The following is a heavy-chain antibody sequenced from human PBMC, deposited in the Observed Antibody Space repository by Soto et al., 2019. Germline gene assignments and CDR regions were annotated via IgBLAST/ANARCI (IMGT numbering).Heavy chain of an antibody. CDR3: ATDLTGGGIRDYYYGMDV. CDR1: GYTLTELS. D-gene: IGHD5-18*01. V-gene: IGHV1-24*01. Sequence: ASVKVSCKVSGYTLTELSMHWVRQAPGKGLEWMGGFDPEDGETIYAQKFQGRVTMTEDTSTDTAYMELSSLRSEDTAVYCCATDLTGGGIRDYYYGMDVWGQGTTVTVSS. J-gene: IGHJ6*02. CDR2: FDPEDGET.